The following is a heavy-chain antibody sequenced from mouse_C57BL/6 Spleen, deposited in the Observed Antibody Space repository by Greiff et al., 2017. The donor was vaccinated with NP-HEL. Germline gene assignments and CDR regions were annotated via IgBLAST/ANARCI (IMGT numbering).Heavy chain of an antibody. CDR3: TVDGSYGGAMDY. D-gene: IGHD2-3*01. V-gene: IGHV5-9-1*02. CDR1: GFTFSSYA. Sequence: EVQVVESGEGLVKPGGSLKLSCAASGFTFSSYAMSWVRQTPEKRLEWVAYISSGGDYIYYADTLKGRFTISRDNARNTLYLQMSSLKSEDTAMYYCTVDGSYGGAMDYWGQGTSVTVSS. J-gene: IGHJ4*01. CDR2: ISSGGDYI.